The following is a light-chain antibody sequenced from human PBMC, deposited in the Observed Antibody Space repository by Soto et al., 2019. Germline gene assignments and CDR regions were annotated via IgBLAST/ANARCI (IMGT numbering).Light chain of an antibody. CDR2: AAS. J-gene: IGKJ4*01. Sequence: AIQMTQSPSSLSASVGDRVTITCRASQDIRSDLGWYQQKPGKAPKLLIYAASTLQSGVPSRFSGGGSSTDFTLTISSLQPEDFATYYCLQDYNFPLTFGGGTKVEIK. V-gene: IGKV1-6*01. CDR1: QDIRSD. CDR3: LQDYNFPLT.